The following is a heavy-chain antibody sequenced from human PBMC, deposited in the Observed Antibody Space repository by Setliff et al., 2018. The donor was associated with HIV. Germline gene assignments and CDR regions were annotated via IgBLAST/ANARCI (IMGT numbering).Heavy chain of an antibody. J-gene: IGHJ4*02. D-gene: IGHD3-3*01. CDR2: LYYNGNT. V-gene: IGHV4-59*01. CDR1: GASINSYY. CDR3: ATGIDNFWSGYVN. Sequence: SETLSLTCTVSGASINSYYWSWIRLPPGKGLEWIGTLYYNGNTNSNPSLKSRVTISGDTSKNVFSLKLTSVTPADTAVYYCATGIDNFWSGYVNWGQRTLVTGSS.